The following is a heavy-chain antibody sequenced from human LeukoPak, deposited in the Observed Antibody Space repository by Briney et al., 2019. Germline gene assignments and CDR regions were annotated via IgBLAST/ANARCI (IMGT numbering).Heavy chain of an antibody. V-gene: IGHV3-48*03. CDR3: ARGGATRLDY. Sequence: PGGSLRLSCAVSGFTFSAFEMNWVRQAPGKGLEWVSYIRSVGGTIYYADSVKGRFTISRDDAKNSLYLQMNSLSAEDTAVYYCARGGATRLDYWGQGTLVTVSS. J-gene: IGHJ4*02. CDR1: GFTFSAFE. D-gene: IGHD5-24*01. CDR2: IRSVGGTI.